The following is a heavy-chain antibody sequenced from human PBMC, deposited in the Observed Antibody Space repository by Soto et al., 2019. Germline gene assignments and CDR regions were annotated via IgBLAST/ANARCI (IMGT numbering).Heavy chain of an antibody. V-gene: IGHV1-69*13. CDR3: ARGVYSESSGYYFFF. D-gene: IGHD3-22*01. Sequence: SVKVSCKASGGTFSRYALSWLRQAPGQGPEWMGGIVPIFGAANYAQKFQGRVTITADESTSTAYMELRSLRSEDTAVYHCARGVYSESSGYYFFFWGQGTPVTVSS. J-gene: IGHJ4*02. CDR2: IVPIFGAA. CDR1: GGTFSRYA.